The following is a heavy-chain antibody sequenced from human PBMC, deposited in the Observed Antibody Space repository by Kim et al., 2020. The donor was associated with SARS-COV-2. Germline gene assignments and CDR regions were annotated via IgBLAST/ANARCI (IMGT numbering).Heavy chain of an antibody. CDR2: ISYDGSSK. Sequence: GGSLRLSCAVSGFTFSTYAMHWVRQAPGKGLEWVAVISYDGSSKYYADSVKDRFTISRDKSKNTLYLQMNNLKTEDTAVYYCARESTGITGTTKKRNDAFDVWGQGTMVTVSS. CDR1: GFTFSTYA. J-gene: IGHJ3*01. CDR3: ARESTGITGTTKKRNDAFDV. D-gene: IGHD1-7*01. V-gene: IGHV3-30-3*01.